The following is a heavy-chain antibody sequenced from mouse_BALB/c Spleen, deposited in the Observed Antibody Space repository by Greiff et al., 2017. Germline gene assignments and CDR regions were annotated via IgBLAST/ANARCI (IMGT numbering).Heavy chain of an antibody. CDR1: GYAFSSSW. CDR3: ASQRGSYGHYFDY. J-gene: IGHJ2*01. V-gene: IGHV1-82*01. Sequence: VQLQQSGPELVKPGASVKISCKASGYAFSSSWMNWVKQRPGQGLEWIGRIYPGDGDTNYNGKFKGKATLTADKSSSTAYMQLSSLTSVDSAVYFCASQRGSYGHYFDYWGQGTTLTVSS. CDR2: IYPGDGDT. D-gene: IGHD1-1*02.